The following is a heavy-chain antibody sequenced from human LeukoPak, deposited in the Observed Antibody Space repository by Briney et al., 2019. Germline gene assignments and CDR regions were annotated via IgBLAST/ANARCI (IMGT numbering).Heavy chain of an antibody. V-gene: IGHV4-34*01. CDR2: INHSGST. CDR1: GGSFSGYY. J-gene: IGHJ3*02. D-gene: IGHD2-2*01. CDR3: ARGYCSSTSCYDAFDI. Sequence: PETLSLTCAVYGGSFSGYYWSWIRQPPGKGLEWIGEINHSGSTNYNPSLKSRVTISVDTSKNQFSLKLSSVTAADTAVYYCARGYCSSTSCYDAFDIWGQGTMVTVSS.